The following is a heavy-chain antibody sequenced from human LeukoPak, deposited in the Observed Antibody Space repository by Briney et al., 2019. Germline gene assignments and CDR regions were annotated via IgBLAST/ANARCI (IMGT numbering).Heavy chain of an antibody. CDR1: GFTFTPQG. D-gene: IGHD3-16*01. J-gene: IGHJ4*02. V-gene: IGHV3-30*03. CDR3: AGGGGYFDY. Sequence: GRSLRLSCVDSGFTFTPQGIHWVRQAPGKGLEWVTVISYDGNNKYYADSVKGRFTISRDNSKNTLYLQMNSLKAEDTAIYYCAGGGGYFDYWGPGTPVTVSS. CDR2: ISYDGNNK.